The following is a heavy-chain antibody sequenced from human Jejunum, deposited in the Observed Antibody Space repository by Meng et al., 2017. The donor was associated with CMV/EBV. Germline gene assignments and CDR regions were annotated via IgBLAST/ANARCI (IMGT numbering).Heavy chain of an antibody. J-gene: IGHJ4*02. CDR1: GFNFSHYD. CDR2: ISEIRDSS. CDR3: AQARQCED. V-gene: IGHV3-23*01. Sequence: LRLSCAASGFNFSHYDMTWVRLAPGKGLEWVSTISEIRDSSYYGDSVKGRFAISRDNSKNTLYLQMSSLRVEDTAVYYCAQARQCEDWGQGTLVIVSS.